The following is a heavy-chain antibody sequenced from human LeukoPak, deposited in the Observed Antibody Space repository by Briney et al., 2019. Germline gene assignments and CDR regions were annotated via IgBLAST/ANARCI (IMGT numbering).Heavy chain of an antibody. J-gene: IGHJ3*02. CDR3: ARHFYPYYCDSSGDNWLHNAFDI. CDR1: GGSISSYY. Sequence: SETLSLTCTVSGGSISSYYCSWSRQPPGKGLEWIGYIYYSGSTNYNPSLKSRVTISVDTSKNQFSLKLSSVTAADTAVYYCARHFYPYYCDSSGDNWLHNAFDIWGQGTMVTVSS. CDR2: IYYSGST. D-gene: IGHD3-22*01. V-gene: IGHV4-59*08.